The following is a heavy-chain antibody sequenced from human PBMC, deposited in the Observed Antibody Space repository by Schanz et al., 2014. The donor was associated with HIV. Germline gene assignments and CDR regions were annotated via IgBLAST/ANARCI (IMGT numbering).Heavy chain of an antibody. Sequence: QVQLVESGGGVVQPGRSLRLSCAGSGLTFSSYGMHWVRQAPGKGLEWVAVISYDGSNKYYADSVKGRFTISRDNSKNTLYLQMNSLRAEDTAVYYCAKDQGYDFWSGYYNYYNMDVWGQGTTVTVSS. CDR1: GLTFSSYG. D-gene: IGHD3-3*01. V-gene: IGHV3-30*18. CDR3: AKDQGYDFWSGYYNYYNMDV. CDR2: ISYDGSNK. J-gene: IGHJ6*02.